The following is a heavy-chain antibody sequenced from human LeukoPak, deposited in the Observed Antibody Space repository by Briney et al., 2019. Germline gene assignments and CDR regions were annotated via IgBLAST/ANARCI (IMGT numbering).Heavy chain of an antibody. CDR1: GYTFTSYY. D-gene: IGHD2-15*01. J-gene: IGHJ4*02. V-gene: IGHV1-46*01. CDR3: ARERSGTLDY. CDR2: INPSGGRT. Sequence: ASVRVSCKTSGYTFTSYYMHWVRQAPGQGLEWMGIINPSGGRTSYAQKFQGRVTMTRDTSTSTVYMELSSLSSEDTAVYYCARERSGTLDYWGQGTLVSVSS.